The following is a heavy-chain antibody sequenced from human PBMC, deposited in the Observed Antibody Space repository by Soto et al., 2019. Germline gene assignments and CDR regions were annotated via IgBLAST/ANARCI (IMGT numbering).Heavy chain of an antibody. Sequence: QVQLQESGPGLVRPSETLSLTCTVSHGPINSHYWSWIRQPPGKGLEWIGSIFYSGSTRYNSSLKGRVTISIDRSQSHFSLRLTSVTAADTAVYYCARHTGSYPASSWGQGTLVTVSS. CDR2: IFYSGST. V-gene: IGHV4-59*08. CDR3: ARHTGSYPASS. CDR1: HGPINSHY. D-gene: IGHD3-10*01. J-gene: IGHJ4*02.